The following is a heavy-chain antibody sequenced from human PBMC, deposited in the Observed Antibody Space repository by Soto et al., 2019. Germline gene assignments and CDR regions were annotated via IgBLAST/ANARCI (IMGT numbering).Heavy chain of an antibody. V-gene: IGHV3-23*01. CDR1: GFTFSSYA. CDR2: ISGSGGST. CDR3: AKSIPGSRNWFDP. D-gene: IGHD2-2*01. J-gene: IGHJ5*02. Sequence: GGSLRLSCAASGFTFSSYAMSWVRQVPGKGLEWVSAISGSGGSTYXXXSXXXXXXXXXXXXKNTLYLQMNSLRAEDTAVYYCAKSIPGSRNWFDPWGQGTLVTVSS.